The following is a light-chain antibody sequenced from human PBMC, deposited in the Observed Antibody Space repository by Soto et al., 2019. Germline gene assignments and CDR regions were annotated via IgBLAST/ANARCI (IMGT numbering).Light chain of an antibody. CDR2: AAS. CDR1: QTISNY. V-gene: IGKV1-39*01. CDR3: QQSSTTPWT. J-gene: IGKJ1*01. Sequence: DIQMTQSPSSLSASVGDRVTITCRASQTISNYLNWYQQKPGKAPKLLIYAASNLQSGVPSRFSGSGSGTDFTLTINSLQPEDFATYYCQQSSTTPWTFGQGTKVDI.